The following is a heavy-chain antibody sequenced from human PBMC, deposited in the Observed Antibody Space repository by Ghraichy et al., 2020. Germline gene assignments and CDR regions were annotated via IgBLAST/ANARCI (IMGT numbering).Heavy chain of an antibody. V-gene: IGHV3-53*01. CDR1: GFTVSSNY. D-gene: IGHD6-19*01. CDR3: ASIAVAGLYYFDY. CDR2: IYSGGST. Sequence: GGSLRLSCAASGFTVSSNYMSWVHQAPGKGLEWVSVIYSGGSTYYADSVKGRFTISRDNSKNTLYLQMNSLRAEDTAVYYCASIAVAGLYYFDYWGQGTLVTVSS. J-gene: IGHJ4*02.